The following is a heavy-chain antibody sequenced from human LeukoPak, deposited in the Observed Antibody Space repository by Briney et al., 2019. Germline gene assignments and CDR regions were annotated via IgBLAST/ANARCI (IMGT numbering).Heavy chain of an antibody. D-gene: IGHD2-2*01. V-gene: IGHV3-21*01. CDR3: ARDPNRAEYQLTSGWFDP. Sequence: GGSLRLSCAASGFTFSSYSMNWVRQAPGKGLEWVSSISSSSSYIYYADAVKGRFTISRDNAKNSLHLQMNSLRAEDTAVYYCARDPNRAEYQLTSGWFDPWGQGTLVTVSS. CDR2: ISSSSSYI. CDR1: GFTFSSYS. J-gene: IGHJ5*02.